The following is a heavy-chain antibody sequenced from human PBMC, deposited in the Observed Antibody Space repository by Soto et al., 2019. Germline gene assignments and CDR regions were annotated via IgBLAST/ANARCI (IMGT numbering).Heavy chain of an antibody. CDR3: AKDAGYGGAGHDVFDF. D-gene: IGHD6-19*01. J-gene: IGHJ3*01. CDR1: GFTFSYSG. V-gene: IGHV3-23*01. CDR2: ISRSGGTT. Sequence: EVQLLESGGGSVQPGGSLRLSCAATGFTFSYSGMNWVRQAPGRGLEWVSTISRSGGTTYYADSGRGRFTISRDNSKNXLYLQIDSLRAEDTAVFYCAKDAGYGGAGHDVFDFWGQGTMVTVAS.